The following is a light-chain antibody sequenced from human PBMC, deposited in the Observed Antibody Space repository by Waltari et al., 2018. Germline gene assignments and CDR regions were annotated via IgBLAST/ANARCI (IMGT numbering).Light chain of an antibody. CDR2: WAS. CDR3: QQYYSTPLT. V-gene: IGKV4-1*01. J-gene: IGKJ4*01. Sequence: DIVMTQSPDSLAVSLGERATINCKSSQSILYSSNNKNYLAWYQHKPGQPPKLLIYWASTRESGVPDRFSGSGSVTDFTLIISSLQAEDVAAYYCQQYYSTPLTFGGGTKVEIK. CDR1: QSILYSSNNKNY.